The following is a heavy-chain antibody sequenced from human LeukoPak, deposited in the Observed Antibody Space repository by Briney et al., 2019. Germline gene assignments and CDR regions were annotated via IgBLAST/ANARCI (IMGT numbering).Heavy chain of an antibody. D-gene: IGHD6-13*01. CDR1: GYTFTSYY. V-gene: IGHV1-46*01. Sequence: ASVKVSCKASGYTFTSYYMHWVRQAPGQGLEWMGIINPSGGSTSYAQKFQGRVTMTRGTSTSTVYMELSSLRSEDTAVYYCARVASEVMVASRWGYMDVWGKGTTVTVSS. CDR3: ARVASEVMVASRWGYMDV. J-gene: IGHJ6*03. CDR2: INPSGGST.